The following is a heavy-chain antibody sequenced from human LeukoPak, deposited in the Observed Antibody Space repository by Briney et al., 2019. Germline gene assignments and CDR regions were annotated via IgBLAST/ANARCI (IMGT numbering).Heavy chain of an antibody. CDR3: AKDHTTLGRGVIHAFDI. CDR1: GITFNNYA. V-gene: IGHV3-23*01. D-gene: IGHD3-10*01. J-gene: IGHJ3*02. CDR2: ISGSGDTT. Sequence: GGSLRLSCEASGITFNNYAMSWVRQAPGKGLEWVSSISGSGDTTNYADSVKGRFTISRDNSKNVLYMQMNSLRADGTAVYYCAKDHTTLGRGVIHAFDIWGQGTMVTVPS.